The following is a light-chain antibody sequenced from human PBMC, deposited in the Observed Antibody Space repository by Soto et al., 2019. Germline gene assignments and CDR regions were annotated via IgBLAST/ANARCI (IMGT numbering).Light chain of an antibody. V-gene: IGKV3-20*01. J-gene: IGKJ2*01. CDR2: GPS. Sequence: EIVLTQSPGTLSLSPGERATLSCRASQSVSSSYLAWYQQKPGQAPRLLIYGPSSRATGIPDRFSGSGSGTDFTLTISRVEPEDFAVYYCQQYGSSPPMYTFGQGTKLEIK. CDR1: QSVSSSY. CDR3: QQYGSSPPMYT.